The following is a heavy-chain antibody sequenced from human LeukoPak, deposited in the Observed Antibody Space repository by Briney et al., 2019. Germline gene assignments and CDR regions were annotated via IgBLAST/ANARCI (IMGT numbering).Heavy chain of an antibody. V-gene: IGHV3-23*01. D-gene: IGHD3-10*01. J-gene: IGHJ4*02. CDR2: ISGSGGST. Sequence: GGSLRLSCAASGFTFSSYAMSWVRQAPGKGLEWVSAISGSGGSTYYADSVKGRFIISRDNSKNTLYLQMNSQRAEDTAVYYCAKVVELLWFGELLQNFDYWGQGTLVTVSS. CDR1: GFTFSSYA. CDR3: AKVVELLWFGELLQNFDY.